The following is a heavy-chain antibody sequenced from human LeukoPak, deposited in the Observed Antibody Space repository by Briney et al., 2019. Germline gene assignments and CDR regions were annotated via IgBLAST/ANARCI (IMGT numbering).Heavy chain of an antibody. CDR1: GGSISSYY. D-gene: IGHD3-3*01. J-gene: IGHJ4*02. CDR3: ARGTFKLFWSGYYGGFYFDY. Sequence: SETLSLTCTVSGGSISSYYWSWIRQPPGKGLEWIGYIYYSGSTNYNPSLKSRVTISVDTSKNQFSLKLSSVTAADTAVYYCARGTFKLFWSGYYGGFYFDYWGQGTLVTVSS. V-gene: IGHV4-59*12. CDR2: IYYSGST.